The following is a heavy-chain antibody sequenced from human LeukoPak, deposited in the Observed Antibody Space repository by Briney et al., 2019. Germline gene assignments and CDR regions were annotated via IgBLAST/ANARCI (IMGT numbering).Heavy chain of an antibody. J-gene: IGHJ4*02. Sequence: SETLSLICTVSGGSISSYYWSWIRQPPGKGLEWIGYIYYSGSTYYNPSLKSRVTISVDTSKNQFSLKLSSVTAADTAVYYCARPFNSGYEYYFDYWGQGTLVTVSS. CDR2: IYYSGST. CDR1: GGSISSYY. V-gene: IGHV4-59*12. D-gene: IGHD5-12*01. CDR3: ARPFNSGYEYYFDY.